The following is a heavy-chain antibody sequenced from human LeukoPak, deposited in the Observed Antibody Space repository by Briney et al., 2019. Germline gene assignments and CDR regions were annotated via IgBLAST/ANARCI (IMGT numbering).Heavy chain of an antibody. CDR1: GGSISSYY. J-gene: IGHJ4*02. CDR2: IYSSGST. CDR3: ARDPSTFYFDY. V-gene: IGHV4-59*12. D-gene: IGHD3-16*01. Sequence: SETLSLTCTVSGGSISSYYWSWIRQAPGKGLEWVGYIYSSGSTDYNPSLKSRVTISVDTSKSQVSLKLSSVTAAETAIYYCARDPSTFYFDYWGQGALVTVSS.